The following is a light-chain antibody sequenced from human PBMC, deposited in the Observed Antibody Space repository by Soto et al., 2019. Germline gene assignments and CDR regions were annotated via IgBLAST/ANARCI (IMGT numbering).Light chain of an antibody. J-gene: IGKJ4*01. CDR3: QQRNFRPEIT. Sequence: PGERATLSCRASQSVGNLLGWYQQKPGQAPRLLIFDATNRATGTPRRFSGSGSGTDFTLTISSLEPEDFAIYYCQQRNFRPEITFGGGTKVEI. V-gene: IGKV3-11*01. CDR1: QSVGNL. CDR2: DAT.